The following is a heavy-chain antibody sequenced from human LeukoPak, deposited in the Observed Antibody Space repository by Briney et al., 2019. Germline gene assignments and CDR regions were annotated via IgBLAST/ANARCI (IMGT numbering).Heavy chain of an antibody. D-gene: IGHD1-1*01. Sequence: GGTLRLSCAASGFTFSNFWMHWVRQAPGKGLVWVALIYGDGSFARYADSVKGRFTISRDNAKNTVYLQMNSLRVEDTAVYYCAKAPPYKKYFDYWGQGTLVTVSS. V-gene: IGHV3-74*01. CDR1: GFTFSNFW. CDR3: AKAPPYKKYFDY. J-gene: IGHJ4*02. CDR2: IYGDGSFA.